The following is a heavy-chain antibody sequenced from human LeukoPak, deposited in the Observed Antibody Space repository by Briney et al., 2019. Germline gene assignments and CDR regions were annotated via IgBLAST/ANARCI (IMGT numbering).Heavy chain of an antibody. V-gene: IGHV3-33*01. CDR2: IWYDGSNK. CDR3: ARGGTYCSGGSCYSLDY. Sequence: GGSLRISCAASGFTFSSYGMHWVRQAPGKGLEWVAVIWYDGSNKYYADSVKGRFTISRDNSKNTLYLQMNSLRAEDTAVYYCARGGTYCSGGSCYSLDYWGQGTLVTVSS. D-gene: IGHD2-15*01. CDR1: GFTFSSYG. J-gene: IGHJ4*02.